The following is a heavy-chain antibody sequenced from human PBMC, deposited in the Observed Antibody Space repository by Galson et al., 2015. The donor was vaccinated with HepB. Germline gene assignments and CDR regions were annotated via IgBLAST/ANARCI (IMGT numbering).Heavy chain of an antibody. J-gene: IGHJ4*02. CDR3: ARGKGITVVTTTDPFYFDY. CDR2: VSYDGRNQ. D-gene: IGHD4-23*01. Sequence: SLRLSCAVSGFTFSDYGMYWVRQAPGKGLESLAVVSYDGRNQYYANSVKGRFAISRDNAKNTFYLQMNSLRGDDTAVYYCARGKGITVVTTTDPFYFDYWGLGTLVTVSS. CDR1: GFTFSDYG. V-gene: IGHV3-30*03.